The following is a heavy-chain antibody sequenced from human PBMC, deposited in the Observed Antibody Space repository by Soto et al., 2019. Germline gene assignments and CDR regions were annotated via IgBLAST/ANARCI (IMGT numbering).Heavy chain of an antibody. V-gene: IGHV1-18*04. J-gene: IGHJ4*02. D-gene: IGHD2-8*01. CDR2: ISSNNGNT. Sequence: QVQLVQSGAEVKKPGASVKVSCKAAGYTFSSYGISWARQAPGQGLEWMGWISSNNGNTNFAQKVQGRVTMTTDTATTTAYMELRSLRSDDTAVYYCARSALMVYAIYFDYWGQGTLVTVSS. CDR1: GYTFSSYG. CDR3: ARSALMVYAIYFDY.